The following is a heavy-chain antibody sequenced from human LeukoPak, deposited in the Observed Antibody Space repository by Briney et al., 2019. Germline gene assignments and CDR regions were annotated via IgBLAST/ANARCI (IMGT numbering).Heavy chain of an antibody. CDR2: IIPIFGTA. V-gene: IGHV1-69*01. D-gene: IGHD6-19*01. J-gene: IGHJ3*02. CDR3: ARVRQQWLIDAFDI. CDR1: GGTFSSYA. Sequence: SVKVSCKASGGTFSSYAISWVRQAPGQGLEWMGGIIPIFGTANYAQKFQGRVTITADESTSTAYMELSSLRSEDTAVYYCARVRQQWLIDAFDIWGQGTMVTVSS.